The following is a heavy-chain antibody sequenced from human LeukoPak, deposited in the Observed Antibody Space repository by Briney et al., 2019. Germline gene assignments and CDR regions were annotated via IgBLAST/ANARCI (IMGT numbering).Heavy chain of an antibody. CDR1: GFTFSSYS. CDR3: ARAMSGWYWDDAFDI. D-gene: IGHD6-19*01. CDR2: ISSSSSYI. Sequence: GGSLRLSCAASGFTFSSYSMNWVRQAPGKGLEWVSSISSSSSYIHYADSVKGRFTISRDNSKNTLYLQMNSLRAEDTAVYYCARAMSGWYWDDAFDIWGQGTMVTVSS. J-gene: IGHJ3*02. V-gene: IGHV3-21*01.